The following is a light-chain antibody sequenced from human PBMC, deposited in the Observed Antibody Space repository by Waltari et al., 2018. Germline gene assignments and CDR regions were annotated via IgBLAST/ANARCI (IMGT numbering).Light chain of an antibody. V-gene: IGLV3-21*02. CDR3: QVWDGGSEHVV. J-gene: IGLJ2*01. CDR2: DDS. Sequence: SYVLTQPDSVSVAPGQTATITCGGNSIGSNSVNWFQQKQGQAPVLVVHDDSDRPSGIPERFSGSNSGNPASLTISGVEAGDEADYYCQVWDGGSEHVVFGGGTKLTVL. CDR1: SIGSNS.